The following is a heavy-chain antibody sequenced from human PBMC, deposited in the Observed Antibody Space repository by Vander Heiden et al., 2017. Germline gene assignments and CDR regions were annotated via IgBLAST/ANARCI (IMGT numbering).Heavy chain of an antibody. Sequence: EVQLVASGGGLVKPAGSLRLSCAASGFPLSSYSMNWVRQAPGKGLEWVSSSSSSSSYIHNADAVKGRFTISRDNAKNSLYLQMNSLRVEDTAVYYCARGSLEYTSSPLDYWGQGTLVTVSS. J-gene: IGHJ4*02. CDR3: ARGSLEYTSSPLDY. CDR2: SSSSSSYI. V-gene: IGHV3-21*01. CDR1: GFPLSSYS. D-gene: IGHD6-13*01.